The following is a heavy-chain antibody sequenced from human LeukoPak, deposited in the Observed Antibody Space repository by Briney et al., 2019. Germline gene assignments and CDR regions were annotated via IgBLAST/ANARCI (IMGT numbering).Heavy chain of an antibody. D-gene: IGHD3-10*01. Sequence: GASVKVSCKASGGTLSSYPVSWVRQAPGQGLELMGRIIPILDLTNYTQRFQGRVTMTRDTSTSTVYMELSSLRSEDTAVYCCARVWFGELYNAFDIWGQGTMVTVSS. V-gene: IGHV1-69*04. CDR1: GGTLSSYP. CDR2: IIPILDLT. CDR3: ARVWFGELYNAFDI. J-gene: IGHJ3*02.